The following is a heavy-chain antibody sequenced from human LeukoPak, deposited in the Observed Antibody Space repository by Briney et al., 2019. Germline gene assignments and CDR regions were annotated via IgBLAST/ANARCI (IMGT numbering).Heavy chain of an antibody. V-gene: IGHV1-24*01. CDR3: ATDGRPWYCYPYSCGMDV. CDR1: GHTLTELS. D-gene: IGHD3-16*02. Sequence: GASVTVSCKVSGHTLTELSIHWVRQAPGEGPEWMGGFNPENGEAIYTQKFQGRVTMTEDTSTDTVYMALSSLRPEDTAVYYCATDGRPWYCYPYSCGMDVWGQGTTVTVSS. CDR2: FNPENGEA. J-gene: IGHJ6*02.